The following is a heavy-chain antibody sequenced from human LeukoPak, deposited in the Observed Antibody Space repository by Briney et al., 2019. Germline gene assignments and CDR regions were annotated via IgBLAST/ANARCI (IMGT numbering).Heavy chain of an antibody. D-gene: IGHD3-22*01. CDR2: IHYSGTT. CDR3: ATYYFDKSCFYYFDY. V-gene: IGHV4-59*01. Sequence: SETLSLTCIVSVGSISPYYWSWIRQPPGKGLEWIGYIHYSGTTNYNPSLKRRVTISVDTSKKQFSLKLTSVTAADTAVYYCATYYFDKSCFYYFDYWGQGTLVTVSS. CDR1: VGSISPYY. J-gene: IGHJ4*02.